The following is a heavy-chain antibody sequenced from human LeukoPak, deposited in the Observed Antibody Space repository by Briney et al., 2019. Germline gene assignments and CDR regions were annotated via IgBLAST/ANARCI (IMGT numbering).Heavy chain of an antibody. J-gene: IGHJ4*02. CDR2: FNSDGSST. CDR3: ARTDFWSGYSLDY. D-gene: IGHD3-3*01. CDR1: GFTFSSYW. Sequence: QTGGSLRLSCAASGFTFSSYWMHWVRQAPGKGLVWVSRFNSDGSSTSYADSVKGRFTISRDNAKNTLYLQMNSLRAEDTAVYYCARTDFWSGYSLDYWGQGTLVTVSS. V-gene: IGHV3-74*01.